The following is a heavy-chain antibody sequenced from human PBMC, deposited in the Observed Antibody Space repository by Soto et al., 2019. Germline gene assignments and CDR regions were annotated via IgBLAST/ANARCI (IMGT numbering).Heavy chain of an antibody. CDR2: ISISGTTI. J-gene: IGHJ3*01. V-gene: IGHV3-48*03. CDR3: ARDVSRSLYVSGINDDAYDV. D-gene: IGHD1-26*01. Sequence: GGSLRLSCGASGFTFSSYEMNWFRQAPGKGLEWVAYISISGTTIYYADSVKGRFTISRDDAKGSLYLQMNSLRAEDTAVYYCARDVSRSLYVSGINDDAYDVWGQGTLVTV. CDR1: GFTFSSYE.